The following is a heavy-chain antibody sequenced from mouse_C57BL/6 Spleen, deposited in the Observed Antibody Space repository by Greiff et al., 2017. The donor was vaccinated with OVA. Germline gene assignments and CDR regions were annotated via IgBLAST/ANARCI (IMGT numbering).Heavy chain of an antibody. V-gene: IGHV3-6*01. J-gene: IGHJ1*03. Sequence: EVQLQQSGPGLVKPSQSLSLTCSVTGYSITSGYYWNWIRQFPGNKLEWIGFISYDGSNNYNPYLKNRITITRDTSKNQFFLKLNSVTTEDTATYYCARVTVNWYFDVWGTGTTVTVSS. CDR3: ARVTVNWYFDV. CDR1: GYSITSGYY. CDR2: ISYDGSN. D-gene: IGHD1-1*01.